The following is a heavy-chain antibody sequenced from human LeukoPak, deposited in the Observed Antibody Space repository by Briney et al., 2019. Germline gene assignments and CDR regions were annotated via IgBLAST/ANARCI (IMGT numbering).Heavy chain of an antibody. CDR2: ISSSSSYI. D-gene: IGHD1-26*01. Sequence: PGGSPRLSCAASGFPFSSYSMNRGRQAPRKGLGWGSSISSSSSYIYYADSVKGRFTISRDNAKNSLYLQMNSLRAEDTAVYYCAREYVGPWYFDYWGQGTLVTVSS. CDR1: GFPFSSYS. V-gene: IGHV3-21*01. J-gene: IGHJ4*02. CDR3: AREYVGPWYFDY.